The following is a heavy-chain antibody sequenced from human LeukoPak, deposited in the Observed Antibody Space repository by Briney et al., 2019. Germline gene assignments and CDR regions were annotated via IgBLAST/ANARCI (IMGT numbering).Heavy chain of an antibody. Sequence: PGGSLRLSCAASGFTFSSYGMSWVRQAPGEGLEWVSAISGSGGSTYYADSVKGRFTISRDNSKNTLYLQMNSLRAEDTAVYYCAKANTYQAFWGGYYFDYWGQGTLVTVSS. V-gene: IGHV3-23*01. CDR1: GFTFSSYG. D-gene: IGHD3-3*01. CDR2: ISGSGGST. J-gene: IGHJ4*02. CDR3: AKANTYQAFWGGYYFDY.